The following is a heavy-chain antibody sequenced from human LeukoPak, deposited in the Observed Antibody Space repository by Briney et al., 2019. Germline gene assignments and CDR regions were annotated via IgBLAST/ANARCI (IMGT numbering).Heavy chain of an antibody. CDR1: GLTFSSYW. Sequence: GGSLRLSCAASGLTFSSYWMHWVRQAPGKGPVWVARTNRDGSSTAYADSVKGRFTISKDNAKNTLYLLMNSLRAEDTAVYYCARDSVEWYIFDYWGQGTLVSVS. J-gene: IGHJ4*02. CDR2: TNRDGSST. CDR3: ARDSVEWYIFDY. D-gene: IGHD3-3*01. V-gene: IGHV3-74*01.